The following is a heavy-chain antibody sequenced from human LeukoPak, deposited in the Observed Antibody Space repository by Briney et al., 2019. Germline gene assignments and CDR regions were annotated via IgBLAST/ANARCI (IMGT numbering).Heavy chain of an antibody. Sequence: ASVKVSCKASGYTSTSYGISWVRQAPGQGLEWMGWISAYNGNTNYAQKLQGRVTMTTDTSTSTAYMELRSLRSDDTAVYYCARNPLGYYYYYYMDVWGKGTTVTVSS. CDR3: ARNPLGYYYYYYMDV. V-gene: IGHV1-18*01. CDR2: ISAYNGNT. CDR1: GYTSTSYG. J-gene: IGHJ6*03.